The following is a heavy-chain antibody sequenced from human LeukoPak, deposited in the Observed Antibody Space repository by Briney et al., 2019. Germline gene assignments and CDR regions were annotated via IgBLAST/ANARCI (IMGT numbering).Heavy chain of an antibody. Sequence: GGSLRLSCAASGFTFSSYSMIWVRQAPGKGLEWVSFISSSSNYIYYADSVKGRFTISRDNAKNSLYLQMNSLRAEDTAVYYCARVETVTYFDYWGQGTLVTVSS. CDR3: ARVETVTYFDY. J-gene: IGHJ4*02. CDR2: ISSSSNYI. CDR1: GFTFSSYS. D-gene: IGHD4-17*01. V-gene: IGHV3-21*01.